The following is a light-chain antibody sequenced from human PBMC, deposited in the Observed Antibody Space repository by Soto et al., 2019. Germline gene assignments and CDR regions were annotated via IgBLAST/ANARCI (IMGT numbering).Light chain of an antibody. CDR3: QHIDTFRLT. V-gene: IGKV3-15*01. Sequence: EIVMTQSPATLSVSPGGRATLSCRASQSVSSTLAWYQQKPGQAPRLLIYGSSTRATGVPARFSGSGSGTEFTLSISSLQSEDFATYYCQHIDTFRLTFGGGTKVELK. CDR2: GSS. CDR1: QSVSST. J-gene: IGKJ4*01.